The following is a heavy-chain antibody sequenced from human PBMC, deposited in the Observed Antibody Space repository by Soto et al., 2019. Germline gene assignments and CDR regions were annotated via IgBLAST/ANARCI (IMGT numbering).Heavy chain of an antibody. CDR2: ISAYNGNT. CDR3: ARENCGGDCYTYYYYYGMDV. Sequence: GASVKVSCKASGYTFTSYGISWVRQAPGQGLEWMGWISAYNGNTNYAQKLQGRVTMTTDTSTSTAYMELRSLRSDDTAVYYCARENCGGDCYTYYYYYGMDVWGQGTTVTVSS. CDR1: GYTFTSYG. J-gene: IGHJ6*02. D-gene: IGHD2-21*02. V-gene: IGHV1-18*01.